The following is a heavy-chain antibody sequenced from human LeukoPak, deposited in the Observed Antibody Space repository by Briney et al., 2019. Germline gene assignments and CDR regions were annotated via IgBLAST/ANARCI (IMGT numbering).Heavy chain of an antibody. CDR2: INESETT. D-gene: IGHD2-15*01. CDR3: VRHSPLVAATVAFDF. J-gene: IGHJ3*01. Sequence: SETLSLTCAVYGGSFSGYSWSWIRQPPGEGLEWIGEINESETTNYKSSLKSRVTTSVDTSKRQLSLKLTSVTAADTAVYYCVRHSPLVAATVAFDFWGQGTMITVSS. CDR1: GGSFSGYS. V-gene: IGHV4-34*01.